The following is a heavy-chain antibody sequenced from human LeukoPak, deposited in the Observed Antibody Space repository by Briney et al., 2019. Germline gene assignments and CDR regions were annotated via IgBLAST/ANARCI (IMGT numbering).Heavy chain of an antibody. V-gene: IGHV1-24*01. CDR1: GNTLTELS. CDR3: ATARRGMIVEGHFDY. Sequence: ASVKVSCKVSGNTLTELSMHWVRQAPGKGLEWMGGFDPEDGETIYAQKFQGRVTMTEDTSTDTAYMELSSLRSEDTAVYYCATARRGMIVEGHFDYWGQGTLVTVSS. D-gene: IGHD3-22*01. J-gene: IGHJ4*02. CDR2: FDPEDGET.